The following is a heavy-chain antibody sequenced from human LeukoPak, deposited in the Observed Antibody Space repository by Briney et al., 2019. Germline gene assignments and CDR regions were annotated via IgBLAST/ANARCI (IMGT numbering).Heavy chain of an antibody. D-gene: IGHD2-15*01. V-gene: IGHV3-64*01. CDR3: ARVLSPGWAFDI. Sequence: GGSLRLSCAASGFTFSSYAIHWVRQDPGKGLEYVSAISGNGDSTSYANSVKGRFTVSRDNSKNTLYLQMGSLRAEDMAVYYCARVLSPGWAFDIWGQGTMVTVSS. CDR1: GFTFSSYA. J-gene: IGHJ3*02. CDR2: ISGNGDST.